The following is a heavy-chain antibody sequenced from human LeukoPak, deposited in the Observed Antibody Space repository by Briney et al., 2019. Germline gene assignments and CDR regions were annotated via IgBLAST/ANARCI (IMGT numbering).Heavy chain of an antibody. D-gene: IGHD3-3*01. CDR2: IYSDGRT. V-gene: IGHV3-53*01. CDR1: GFTVSSNY. J-gene: IGHJ4*02. Sequence: GGSLRLSCAAFGFTVSSNYTSWVRQAPGKGLEWVSIIYSDGRTLYADSVKGRFTISRDNSKNTLYLQMNSLRAEDTAVYYCARSGEFDFWNGYYYWGRGSVVTVSS. CDR3: ARSGEFDFWNGYYY.